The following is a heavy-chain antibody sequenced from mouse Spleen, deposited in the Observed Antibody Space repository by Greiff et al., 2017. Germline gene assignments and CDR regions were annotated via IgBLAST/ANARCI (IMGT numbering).Heavy chain of an antibody. D-gene: IGHD1-1*01. V-gene: IGHV1-64*01. CDR2: IHPNSGST. CDR3: ARGHYDGSGDY. J-gene: IGHJ2*01. Sequence: QVQLKQPGAELVKPGASVKLSCKASGYTFTSYWMHWVKQRPGQGLEWIGMIHPNSGSTNYNEKFKSKATLTVDKSSSTAYMQLSSLTSEDSAVYYCARGHYDGSGDYWGQGTTLTVSS. CDR1: GYTFTSYW.